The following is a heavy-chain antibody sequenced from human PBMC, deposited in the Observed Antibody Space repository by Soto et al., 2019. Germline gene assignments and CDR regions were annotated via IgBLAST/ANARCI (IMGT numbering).Heavy chain of an antibody. CDR1: GFTFSSYA. V-gene: IGHV3-23*01. D-gene: IGHD5-12*01. J-gene: IGHJ6*02. Sequence: PGGSLRLSCAASGFTFSSYAMSWVRQAPGKGLEWVSAISGSGGSTYYADSVKGRFTISRDNSKNTLYLQMNSLRAEDTAVYYCAKSVGEGGYNHYNPLDYYYYYGMDVWGQGTTVTVSS. CDR3: AKSVGEGGYNHYNPLDYYYYYGMDV. CDR2: ISGSGGST.